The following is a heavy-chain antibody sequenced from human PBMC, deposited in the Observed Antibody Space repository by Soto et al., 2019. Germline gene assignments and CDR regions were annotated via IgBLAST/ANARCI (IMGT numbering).Heavy chain of an antibody. D-gene: IGHD3-10*01. CDR3: TTGNYYGSGSFDY. CDR1: GFTFSNAW. CDR2: IKSKTDGGTT. J-gene: IGHJ4*02. V-gene: IGHV3-15*01. Sequence: EVQLVESGGGLVKPGGSLRLSCAASGFTFSNAWMSWVRQAPGKGLEWVGRIKSKTDGGTTDYAAPVKCRFTISRDDSKHTLYLQMNSLKTEDTAVYYCTTGNYYGSGSFDYWGQGTLVTVSS.